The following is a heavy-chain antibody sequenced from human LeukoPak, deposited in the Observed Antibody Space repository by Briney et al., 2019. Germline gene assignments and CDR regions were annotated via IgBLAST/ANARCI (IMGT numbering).Heavy chain of an antibody. D-gene: IGHD1-26*01. CDR1: GFTVSSNY. V-gene: IGHV3-48*04. CDR3: ARGLGAADY. CDR2: ISRSSSII. Sequence: GGSLRLSCAASGFTVSSNYMSWVRQAPGKGLEWVSYISRSSSIIYYADSVKGRFTISRDNAKDSLYLQMNTLRAEDTAVYYCARGLGAADYWGQGTLVTVSS. J-gene: IGHJ4*02.